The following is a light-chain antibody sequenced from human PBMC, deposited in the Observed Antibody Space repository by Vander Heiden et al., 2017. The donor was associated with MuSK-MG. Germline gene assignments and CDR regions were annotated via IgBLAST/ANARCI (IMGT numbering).Light chain of an antibody. CDR2: DAS. Sequence: EIVLTQSPATLSSSPGERVTLSCRASQSVSTYLAWYQQKPGQAPRLLMYDASNRDSGVPARFSGSGSGTDFTLTITTLEPDDFAVYYCQQRARWPLTFGGGTKVEIK. J-gene: IGKJ4*01. CDR1: QSVSTY. CDR3: QQRARWPLT. V-gene: IGKV3-11*01.